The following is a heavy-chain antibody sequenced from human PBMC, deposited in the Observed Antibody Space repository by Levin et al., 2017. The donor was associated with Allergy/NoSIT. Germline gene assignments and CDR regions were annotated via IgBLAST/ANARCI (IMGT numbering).Heavy chain of an antibody. CDR3: ARGLEYYDYVWGRDRYTSSLDY. CDR2: INHSGST. D-gene: IGHD3-16*02. Sequence: NASETLSLTCAVYGGSFSGYYWSWIRQPPGKGLEWIGEINHSGSTNYNPSLKSRVTIAVDTSKNQFSLKLSSVTAADTAVYYCARGLEYYDYVWGRDRYTSSLDYWGQGTLVTVSS. V-gene: IGHV4-34*01. CDR1: GGSFSGYY. J-gene: IGHJ4*02.